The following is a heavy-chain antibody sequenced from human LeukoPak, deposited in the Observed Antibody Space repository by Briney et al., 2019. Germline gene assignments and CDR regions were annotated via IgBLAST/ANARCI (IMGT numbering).Heavy chain of an antibody. Sequence: SETLSLTCSGSNYSISNSLYWGWLRQPPGKGLEWIGSIYRSGSTFYNPSLKSRVTISLDTSKNQFSLRLSSVTAADTAVYFCARGTYGYYMDVWGKGTTVTVSS. D-gene: IGHD4-17*01. CDR2: IYRSGST. J-gene: IGHJ6*03. CDR3: ARGTYGYYMDV. CDR1: NYSISNSLY. V-gene: IGHV4-38-2*02.